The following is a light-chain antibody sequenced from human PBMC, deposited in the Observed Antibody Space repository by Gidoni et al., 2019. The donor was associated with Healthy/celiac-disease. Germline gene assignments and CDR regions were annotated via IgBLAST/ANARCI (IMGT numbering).Light chain of an antibody. CDR3: YSTDSSDNHRV. CDR1: TFPKKY. CDR2: EDN. J-gene: IGLJ2*01. Sequence: SYELTQTHSVAVSPGQTARITCSGDTFPKKYAYWYQQRSRQAPVLVIYEDNKRPSGIPERFSGSTSGTRATLTISGAQVEDEADYYCYSTDSSDNHRVFGGGTKLTVL. V-gene: IGLV3-10*01.